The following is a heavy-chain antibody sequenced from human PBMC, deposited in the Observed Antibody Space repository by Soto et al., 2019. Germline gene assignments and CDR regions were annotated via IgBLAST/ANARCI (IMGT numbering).Heavy chain of an antibody. J-gene: IGHJ6*02. D-gene: IGHD2-15*01. CDR3: ARRDKYGGNSYYYYGMDV. V-gene: IGHV1-69*13. CDR1: GGTFSSYA. Sequence: SVKVSCKASGGTFSSYAISWVRQAPGQGLEWMGGIIPIFGTANYAQKFQGRVTITADESTSTAYMELSSLRSEDTAVYYCARRDKYGGNSYYYYGMDVWGQGTTVTVSS. CDR2: IIPIFGTA.